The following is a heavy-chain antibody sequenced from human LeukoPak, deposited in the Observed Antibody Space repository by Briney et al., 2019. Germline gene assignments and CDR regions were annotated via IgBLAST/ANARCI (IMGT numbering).Heavy chain of an antibody. Sequence: PGGSLRLSCAASGFTFSDYYMGWIRQAPGKGLEWVAYITSSGSAIYHADSVKGRFTISRDNAKNSLYPQMNTLRAEDTAVYYCARAHKDAFDIWGQGTMVTVSA. CDR1: GFTFSDYY. CDR2: ITSSGSAI. J-gene: IGHJ3*02. CDR3: ARAHKDAFDI. V-gene: IGHV3-11*04.